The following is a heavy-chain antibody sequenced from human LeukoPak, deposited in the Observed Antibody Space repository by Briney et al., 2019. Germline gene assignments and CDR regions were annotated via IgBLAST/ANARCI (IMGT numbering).Heavy chain of an antibody. CDR3: ARGAFPQDWFDP. CDR1: GYTFSSYG. V-gene: IGHV1-18*01. Sequence: ASVKVSCKASGYTFSSYGINWVRQAPGQGLEWMGWISAYNGNTNYVQKLQGRVTMTIDTSTSTAYMELRSLRSDDTAMYYCARGAFPQDWFDPWGQGTLVTVSS. D-gene: IGHD3-16*01. CDR2: ISAYNGNT. J-gene: IGHJ5*02.